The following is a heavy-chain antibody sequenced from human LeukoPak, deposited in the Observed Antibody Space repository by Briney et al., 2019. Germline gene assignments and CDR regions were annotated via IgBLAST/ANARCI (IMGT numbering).Heavy chain of an antibody. J-gene: IGHJ4*02. Sequence: SETLSLTCTVSGGSIRSSYYYWGWIRQPPGKGLEWIGSIYDSGSTYYNPSLKSRVTISVDTSKNQFSLKLSSVTAADTAVYYCARKMTTVTTSPVDYWGQGTLVTVSS. V-gene: IGHV4-39*07. D-gene: IGHD4-17*01. CDR3: ARKMTTVTTSPVDY. CDR1: GGSIRSSYYY. CDR2: IYDSGST.